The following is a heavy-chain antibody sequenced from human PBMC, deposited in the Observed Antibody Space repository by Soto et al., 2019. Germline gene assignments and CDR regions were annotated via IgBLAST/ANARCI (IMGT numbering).Heavy chain of an antibody. CDR3: AHTLGQWLAYGMDV. CDR1: GFSLSTSGVG. Sequence: QITLKESGPTLVKPTQTLTLTCTFSGFSLSTSGVGVGWIRQPPGKALEWLALIYWDDDKRYNPSLKSRLTITKDTSKNQVVLTMTNMDPVDTATYYCAHTLGQWLAYGMDVWGQGTTVTVSS. CDR2: IYWDDDK. J-gene: IGHJ6*02. D-gene: IGHD6-19*01. V-gene: IGHV2-5*02.